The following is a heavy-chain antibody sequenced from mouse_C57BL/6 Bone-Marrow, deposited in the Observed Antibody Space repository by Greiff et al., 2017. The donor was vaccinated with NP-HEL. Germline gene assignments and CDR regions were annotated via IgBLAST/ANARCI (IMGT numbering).Heavy chain of an antibody. D-gene: IGHD2-3*01. CDR2: IDPENGDT. CDR3: TKAGYYCWYFDV. Sequence: EVQLQQSGAELVRPGASVKLSCTASGFNIKDDYMHWVKQRPEQGLEWIGWIDPENGDTEYASKFQGKATITADTSSNTAYLQLSSLTSEDTAVYYCTKAGYYCWYFDVWGTGTTVTVSS. CDR1: GFNIKDDY. J-gene: IGHJ1*03. V-gene: IGHV14-4*01.